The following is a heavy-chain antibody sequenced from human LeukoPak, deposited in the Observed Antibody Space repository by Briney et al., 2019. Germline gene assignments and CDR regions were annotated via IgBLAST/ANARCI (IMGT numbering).Heavy chain of an antibody. CDR3: ARYTAMVPIDTPDAFDI. CDR1: GYTFSSYA. Sequence: ASVKVSCKASGYTFSSYAISWVRQAPGQGLEWMGGIIPIFGTANYAQKFQGRVTITADESTSTAYMELSSLRSEDTAVYYCARYTAMVPIDTPDAFDIWGQGTMVTVSS. J-gene: IGHJ3*02. V-gene: IGHV1-69*13. D-gene: IGHD5-18*01. CDR2: IIPIFGTA.